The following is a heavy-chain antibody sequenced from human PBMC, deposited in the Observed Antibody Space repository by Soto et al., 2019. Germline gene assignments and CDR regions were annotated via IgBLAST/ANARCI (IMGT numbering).Heavy chain of an antibody. D-gene: IGHD6-13*01. J-gene: IGHJ4*02. CDR1: GFTFSSYG. Sequence: QVQLVESGGGVVQPGRSPRLSCAASGFTFSSYGMHWVRQAPGKGLEWVAVISYDGSNKYYADSVKGRFTISRDNSKNTLYLQMNSLRAEDTAVYYCAKDNQAIAAGRMYYFDYWGQGTLVTVSS. CDR3: AKDNQAIAAGRMYYFDY. CDR2: ISYDGSNK. V-gene: IGHV3-30*18.